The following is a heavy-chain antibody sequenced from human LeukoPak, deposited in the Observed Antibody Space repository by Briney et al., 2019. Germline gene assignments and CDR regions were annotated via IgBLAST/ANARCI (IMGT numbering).Heavy chain of an antibody. Sequence: SETLSLTCTVSGGSISSSSYYWGWIRQPPGKGLEWIGSIYYSGSTYYNPSLKSRVTISVDTSKNQFSLKLSSVTAADTAVYYCAGDRYWYFDLWGRGTLISVSS. CDR1: GGSISSSSYY. V-gene: IGHV4-39*07. CDR3: AGDRYWYFDL. J-gene: IGHJ2*01. CDR2: IYYSGST.